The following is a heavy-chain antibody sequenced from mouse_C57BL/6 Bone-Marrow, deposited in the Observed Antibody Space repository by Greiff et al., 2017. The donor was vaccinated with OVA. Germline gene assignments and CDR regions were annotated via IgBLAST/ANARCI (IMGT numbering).Heavy chain of an antibody. J-gene: IGHJ2*01. D-gene: IGHD4-1*02. CDR3: AREGNWDGDFDY. Sequence: EVQLQESGPGMVKPSQSLSLTCTVTGYSITSGYDWHWIRHFPGNKLEWMGYISYSGSTNYNPSLKSRISITHDTSKNHFFLKLNSVTTEDTATYYCAREGNWDGDFDYWGQGTTLTVSS. CDR2: ISYSGST. V-gene: IGHV3-1*01. CDR1: GYSITSGYD.